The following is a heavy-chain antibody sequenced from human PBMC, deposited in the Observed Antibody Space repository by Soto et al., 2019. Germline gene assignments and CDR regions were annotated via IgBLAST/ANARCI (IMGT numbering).Heavy chain of an antibody. CDR1: GLIFSRSG. CDR2: IWSDGSKD. CDR3: ARDKGVACLDD. V-gene: IGHV3-33*01. J-gene: IGHJ4*02. Sequence: QLQLVESGGGVVQPGGSLRLSCAASGLIFSRSGMHWVRQAPGKGLEWVAMIWSDGSKDYYEDSVRGRFTISRDDSKSMMYLQMGSLTADDTAVYYCARDKGVACLDDWGQGTLVTVSS.